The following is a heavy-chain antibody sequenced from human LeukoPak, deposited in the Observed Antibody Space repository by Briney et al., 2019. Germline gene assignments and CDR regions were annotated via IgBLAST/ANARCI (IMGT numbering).Heavy chain of an antibody. J-gene: IGHJ1*01. D-gene: IGHD2-2*01. V-gene: IGHV1-2*02. CDR1: GYTFTGYY. CDR2: INPNSGGT. CDR3: ATRYCSSTGCYAEYFQH. Sequence: ASVKVSCKASGYTFTGYYMHWVRQAPGQGLEWMGWINPNSGGTNYAQKFQGRVTMTRDTSISTAYMELSRLRSDDTAVYYCATRYCSSTGCYAEYFQHWGQGTLVTVSS.